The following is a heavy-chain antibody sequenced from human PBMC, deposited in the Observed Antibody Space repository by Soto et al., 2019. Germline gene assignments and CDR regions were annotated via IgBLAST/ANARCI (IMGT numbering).Heavy chain of an antibody. CDR3: ARYDYGSGDDYNIDY. CDR2: IHHSGST. D-gene: IGHD3-10*01. V-gene: IGHV4-4*02. Sequence: QVQLQESGPGLVKPSGTLSLTCAVSGASIISMNWWSWVRQPPGKGLEWIGEIHHSGSTNYNPSLMSRVTISVDKSQNQFSLKLTSVTAADTAVYSCARYDYGSGDDYNIDYWGQGTLVTVSS. J-gene: IGHJ4*02. CDR1: GASIISMNW.